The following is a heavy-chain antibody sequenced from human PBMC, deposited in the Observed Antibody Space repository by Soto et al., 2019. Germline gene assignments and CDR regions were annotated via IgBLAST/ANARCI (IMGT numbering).Heavy chain of an antibody. J-gene: IGHJ5*02. CDR2: IIPIFGTA. V-gene: IGHV1-69*13. CDR3: ARDHCSGGSCYYNWFDP. D-gene: IGHD2-15*01. CDR1: GGTFSSYA. Sequence: GASVKVSCKASGGTFSSYAISWVRQAPGQGLEWMGGIIPIFGTANYAQKFQGRVTITADESTSAAYMELSSLRSEDTAVYYCARDHCSGGSCYYNWFDPWGQGTLITVSS.